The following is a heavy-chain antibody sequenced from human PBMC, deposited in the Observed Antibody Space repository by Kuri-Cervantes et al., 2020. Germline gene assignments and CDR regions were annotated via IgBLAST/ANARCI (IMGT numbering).Heavy chain of an antibody. CDR3: ARVRYSSSSAFDI. CDR1: GGTFSSYA. Sequence: SVKVSCKASGGTFSSYAISWVRQAPGQGLEWMGGIIPIFGTANYAQKFQGRVTITADESTSTAYMELSRLRSDDTAVYYCARVRYSSSSAFDIWGQGTMVTVSS. V-gene: IGHV1-69*13. J-gene: IGHJ3*02. D-gene: IGHD6-6*01. CDR2: IIPIFGTA.